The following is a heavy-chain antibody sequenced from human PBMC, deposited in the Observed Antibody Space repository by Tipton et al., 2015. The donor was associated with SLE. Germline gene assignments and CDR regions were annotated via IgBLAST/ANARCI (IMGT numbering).Heavy chain of an antibody. D-gene: IGHD3-16*02. CDR2: IYHSGST. Sequence: TLSLTCTVSGGSIRSSGYYWSWVRQPPGMGLEWIGEIYHSGSTNYNPSLKSRVIISVDKSKNQFSLKLSSVTAADTAVYYCARIGRLHLGELSPPFDYWGQGTLVTVSS. CDR1: GGSIRSSGYY. CDR3: ARIGRLHLGELSPPFDY. J-gene: IGHJ4*02. V-gene: IGHV4-4*02.